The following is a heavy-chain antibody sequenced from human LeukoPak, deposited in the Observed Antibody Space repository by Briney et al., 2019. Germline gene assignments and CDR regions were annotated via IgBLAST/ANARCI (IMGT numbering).Heavy chain of an antibody. CDR1: GFTFSSYA. V-gene: IGHV3-69-1*01. J-gene: IGHJ5*02. D-gene: IGHD2-2*01. CDR2: ISSNNNI. Sequence: PGGSLRLSCVGSGFTFSSYAMNWVRQAPGKGLEWVSSISSNNNIYYADSVKGRFTISRDNAKNSLSLQMNSLRGEDTAVYYCGREDCNNIRCYGASDAWGQGTLVTVSS. CDR3: GREDCNNIRCYGASDA.